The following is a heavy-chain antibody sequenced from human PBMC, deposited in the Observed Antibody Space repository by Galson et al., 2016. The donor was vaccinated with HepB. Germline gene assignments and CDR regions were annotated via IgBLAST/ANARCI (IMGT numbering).Heavy chain of an antibody. Sequence: SVKVSCKASGYTFTSYGISWVRQAPGQGLEWMGWISAYNGNTNYAQKLQGRVTMTTDTSTSTAYMELRSLRSDDTAVYYCAREDPLWDPLDDILTGYLDHWGQGTLVTVST. CDR1: GYTFTSYG. V-gene: IGHV1-18*01. CDR2: ISAYNGNT. D-gene: IGHD3-9*01. CDR3: AREDPLWDPLDDILTGYLDH. J-gene: IGHJ4*02.